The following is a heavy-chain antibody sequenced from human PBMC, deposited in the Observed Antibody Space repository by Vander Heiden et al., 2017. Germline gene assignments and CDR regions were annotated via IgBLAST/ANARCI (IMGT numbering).Heavy chain of an antibody. CDR1: GFNFRYYA. D-gene: IGHD3-10*01. J-gene: IGHJ5*01. CDR2: ISGSGNDA. V-gene: IGHV3-23*04. CDR3: EKEGLWYGGNWFDP. Sequence: EVQLVESGGGLVQPGGSLRVSCEASGFNFRYYAMTWVRQAPGKGLEWVSTISGSGNDADYAGSVKGRFIISRDNSKNTLYLQMNSLRAGDTALYYCEKEGLWYGGNWFDPWGQGTLVTVSS.